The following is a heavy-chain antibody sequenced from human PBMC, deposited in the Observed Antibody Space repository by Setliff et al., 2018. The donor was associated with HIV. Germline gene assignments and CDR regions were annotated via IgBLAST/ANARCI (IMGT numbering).Heavy chain of an antibody. CDR3: ARASRWGSIPFDY. D-gene: IGHD2-21*01. Sequence: PSETLSLTCTVSGGSISSGGYYWSWIRQHPGKGLEWIGYIYYSGSTYYNPSLKSRVTISVDTSKNQFSLKLNSVTAADTAVYFCARASRWGSIPFDYWGQGTLVTVSS. V-gene: IGHV4-31*03. J-gene: IGHJ4*02. CDR2: IYYSGST. CDR1: GGSISSGGYY.